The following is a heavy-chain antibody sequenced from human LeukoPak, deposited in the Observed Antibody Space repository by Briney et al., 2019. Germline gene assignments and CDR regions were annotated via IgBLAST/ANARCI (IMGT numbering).Heavy chain of an antibody. CDR3: ARQYYDFWSDPNWFDP. J-gene: IGHJ5*02. CDR2: IYTSGST. D-gene: IGHD3-3*01. CDR1: GGSISSGSYY. Sequence: PSETLSLTCTVSGGSISSGSYYWSWIRQPAGKGLEWIGRIYTSGSTNYNPSLKSRVTISVDTSKNQFSLKLSSVTAADTAVYYCARQYYDFWSDPNWFDPWGQGALVTVSS. V-gene: IGHV4-61*02.